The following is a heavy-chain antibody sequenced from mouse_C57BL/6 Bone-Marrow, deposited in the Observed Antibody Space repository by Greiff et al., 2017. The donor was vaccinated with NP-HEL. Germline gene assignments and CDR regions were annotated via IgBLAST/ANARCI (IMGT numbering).Heavy chain of an antibody. CDR3: ARKDGSSFYWYFDV. D-gene: IGHD1-1*01. CDR1: GYAFSSSW. V-gene: IGHV1-82*01. Sequence: QVQLQQSGPELVKPGASVKISCKASGYAFSSSWMNWVKQRPGKGLEWIGRIYPGDGDTNYNGKFKGKATLTADKSSSTAYMQLSSLTSEDSAVYFCARKDGSSFYWYFDVWGTGTTVTVSS. J-gene: IGHJ1*03. CDR2: IYPGDGDT.